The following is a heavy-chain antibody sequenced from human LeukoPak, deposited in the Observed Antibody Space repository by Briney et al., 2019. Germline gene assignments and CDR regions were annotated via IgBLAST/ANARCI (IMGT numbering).Heavy chain of an antibody. CDR1: GFTFSSYA. CDR3: AKDIRMDPY. V-gene: IGHV3-23*01. D-gene: IGHD1-14*01. J-gene: IGHJ4*02. Sequence: GGSLRLSCAASGFTFSSYAMSWVRQAPGKGLEWVSAISGGGGSTYYADSVKGRFTISRDNSKNTLYLEMNGLRAEDTAVYYCAKDIRMDPYWGQGTLVTVSS. CDR2: ISGGGGST.